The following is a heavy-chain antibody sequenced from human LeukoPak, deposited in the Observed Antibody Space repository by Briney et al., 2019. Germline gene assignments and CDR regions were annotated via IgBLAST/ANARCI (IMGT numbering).Heavy chain of an antibody. Sequence: SETLSLTCTVSGGSISSYYWSWIRQPAGKGREWIGRIYTSGSTNYNPSLKSRVTMSVDTSKNQFSLKLSSVTAADTAVYYCARSGGSSWYGPTDYWGQGTLVTVSS. CDR1: GGSISSYY. V-gene: IGHV4-4*07. CDR2: IYTSGST. D-gene: IGHD6-13*01. J-gene: IGHJ4*02. CDR3: ARSGGSSWYGPTDY.